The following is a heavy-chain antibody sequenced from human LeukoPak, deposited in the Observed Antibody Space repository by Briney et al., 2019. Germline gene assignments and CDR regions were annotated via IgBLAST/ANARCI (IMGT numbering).Heavy chain of an antibody. CDR1: GFNFNHYW. CDR2: IKEDGTEK. J-gene: IGHJ4*02. Sequence: PGGSLRLSCAASGFNFNHYWMTWVRQFPGKGLEWVANIKEDGTEKNYVDSVTGRFTISRDNAKNSLYLQMNCLRAEDTAVYYCARGGSESDYWGQGTLVAVSS. V-gene: IGHV3-7*01. CDR3: ARGGSESDY.